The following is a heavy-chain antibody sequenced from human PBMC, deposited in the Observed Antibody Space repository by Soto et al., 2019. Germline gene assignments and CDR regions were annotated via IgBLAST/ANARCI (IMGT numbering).Heavy chain of an antibody. Sequence: QVQLVQSGAEVKKPGSSVKVSCKASGGTFSSYAISWVRQAPGQGLEWMGGIIPIFGTANYAQKFQGRVTITADESTSTAYMELSSLRSEDTAVYYCARDSYCYDSSGYYPGFDAFDIWGQGTMVTVSS. CDR3: ARDSYCYDSSGYYPGFDAFDI. D-gene: IGHD3-22*01. J-gene: IGHJ3*02. V-gene: IGHV1-69*01. CDR1: GGTFSSYA. CDR2: IIPIFGTA.